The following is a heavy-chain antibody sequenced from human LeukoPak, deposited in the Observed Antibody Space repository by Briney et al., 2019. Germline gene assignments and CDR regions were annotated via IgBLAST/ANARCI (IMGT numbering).Heavy chain of an antibody. CDR3: ARAGSNWQNYYYYYMDV. V-gene: IGHV4-59*01. D-gene: IGHD4-11*01. J-gene: IGHJ6*03. CDR1: GGSISGYY. Sequence: PSETLSLTCTVSGGSISGYYWSWIRQPPGKGLERIGYIYYSGSTNYNPSLKSRVTISVDTSKNQFSLKLSSVTAADTAVYYCARAGSNWQNYYYYYMDVSCKGTTVTVSS. CDR2: IYYSGST.